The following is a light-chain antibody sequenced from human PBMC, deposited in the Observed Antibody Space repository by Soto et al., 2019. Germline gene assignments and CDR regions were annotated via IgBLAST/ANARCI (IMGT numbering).Light chain of an antibody. V-gene: IGKV1-5*01. CDR2: DAS. Sequence: DIQMTQSPSTLSASVGDRVTITCRASQIISSWLAWYQQKPGKAPKLLIYDASSLETGVPSRFSGSGSGTEFTLTISSLQPEDFATYYCQQYNSYSPTFGQGTRVEIK. CDR3: QQYNSYSPT. J-gene: IGKJ1*01. CDR1: QIISSW.